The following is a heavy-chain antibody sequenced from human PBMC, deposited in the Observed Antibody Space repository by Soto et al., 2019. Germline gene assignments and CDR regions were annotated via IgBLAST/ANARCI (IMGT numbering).Heavy chain of an antibody. D-gene: IGHD6-19*01. CDR2: MNPNSGNT. J-gene: IGHJ4*02. Sequence: ASVKVSCKASGYTFTSYDINWVRQATGQGLEWMGWMNPNSGNTGYAQKFQGRVTMTRDTSTSTVYMELSSLRSEDTAVYYCAREDSSGWYLYDYWGQGTLVTVSS. CDR3: AREDSSGWYLYDY. CDR1: GYTFTSYD. V-gene: IGHV1-8*01.